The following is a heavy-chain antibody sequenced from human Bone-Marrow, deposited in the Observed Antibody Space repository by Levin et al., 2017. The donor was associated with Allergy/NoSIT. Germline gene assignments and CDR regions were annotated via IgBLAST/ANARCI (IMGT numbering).Heavy chain of an antibody. Sequence: ASVKVSCKASGYTFTGYYMHWVRQAPGQGLEWMGWINPNSGGTNYAQKFQGRVTMTRDTSISTAYMELSRLRSDDTAVYYCARDQNWQSGYDLCSGGSCYANYYYYYMDVWGKGTTVTVSS. V-gene: IGHV1-2*02. CDR1: GYTFTGYY. CDR3: ARDQNWQSGYDLCSGGSCYANYYYYYMDV. J-gene: IGHJ6*03. D-gene: IGHD2-15*01. CDR2: INPNSGGT.